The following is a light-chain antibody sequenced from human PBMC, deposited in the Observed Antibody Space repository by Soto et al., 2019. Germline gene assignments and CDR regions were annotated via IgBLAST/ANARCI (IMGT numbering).Light chain of an antibody. V-gene: IGKV3-20*01. CDR3: QQYGSSLWT. CDR1: QSVTSSY. J-gene: IGKJ1*01. CDR2: GAS. Sequence: EIVLTQSPGTLSLSPGERATLSCRASQSVTSSYLAWYQQKPGQAPRLLIYGASIRATGIPDRFSGSGSGTDFTLTISRLEPEDFAVYYCQQYGSSLWTFGQVTKVEIK.